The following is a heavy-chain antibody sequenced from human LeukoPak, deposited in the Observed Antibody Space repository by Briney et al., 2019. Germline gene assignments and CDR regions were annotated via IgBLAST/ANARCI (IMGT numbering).Heavy chain of an antibody. CDR3: ARGRRPSYCSSTSCSHIYYYMDV. J-gene: IGHJ6*03. D-gene: IGHD2-2*01. CDR2: INHSGST. CDR1: GFTFSSYA. Sequence: LRLSCAASGFTFSSYAMSWVRQAPGKGLEWIGEINHSGSTNYNPSLKSRVTISVDTSQNQFSLKLSSVTAADTAVYYCARGRRPSYCSSTSCSHIYYYMDVWGKGTTVTVSS. V-gene: IGHV4-34*01.